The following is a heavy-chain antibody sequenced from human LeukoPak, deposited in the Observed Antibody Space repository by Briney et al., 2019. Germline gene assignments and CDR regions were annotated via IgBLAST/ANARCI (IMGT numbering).Heavy chain of an antibody. CDR2: MNPTSGNT. J-gene: IGHJ6*03. CDR1: GYTFTSYD. D-gene: IGHD3-9*01. CDR3: ASTNPKGVLTTVEDYYYYMDV. V-gene: IGHV1-8*01. Sequence: VGSVKVSCKASGYTFTSYDINWVRQATGQGLEWMGWMNPTSGNTGYAQKFQGRVTMTRNTSISTAYMELSSLRSEDTAVYYWASTNPKGVLTTVEDYYYYMDVWGKGTTVTVSS.